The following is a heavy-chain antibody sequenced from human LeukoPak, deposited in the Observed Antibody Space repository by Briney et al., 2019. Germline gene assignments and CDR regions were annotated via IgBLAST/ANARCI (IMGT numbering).Heavy chain of an antibody. V-gene: IGHV1-46*01. J-gene: IGHJ5*02. CDR2: INPSGGST. D-gene: IGHD3-9*01. Sequence: ASVKVSCKAAGYTFTSYYMHWGRQAPGQGLEWMGIINPSGGSTSYAQKFQGRVTMTRDTSTSTVYMELSSLRSEDTAVYYCARDRHSGYYDILTGSEPPNWFDPWGQGTLVTVSS. CDR3: ARDRHSGYYDILTGSEPPNWFDP. CDR1: GYTFTSYY.